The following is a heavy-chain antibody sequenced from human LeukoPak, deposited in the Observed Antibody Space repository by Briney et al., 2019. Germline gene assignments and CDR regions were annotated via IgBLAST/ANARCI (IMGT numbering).Heavy chain of an antibody. CDR3: ARGDNWNLLALDY. V-gene: IGHV1-69*05. CDR2: IIPIFGTA. J-gene: IGHJ4*02. D-gene: IGHD1-20*01. CDR1: GGTFSSYA. Sequence: ASVKVSCKASGGTFSSYAISWVRQAPGQGLEWMGGIIPIFGTANYAQKFQGRVTITTDESTSTAYMELSSLRSEDTAVYYCARGDNWNLLALDYWGQGTLVTVSS.